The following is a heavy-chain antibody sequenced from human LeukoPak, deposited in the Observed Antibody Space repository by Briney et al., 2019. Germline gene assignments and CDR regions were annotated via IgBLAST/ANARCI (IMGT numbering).Heavy chain of an antibody. CDR2: IKEDGSET. D-gene: IGHD5-18*01. V-gene: IGHV3-7*01. CDR3: ARDGFGYGLPFDY. CDR1: GLNFNSRW. J-gene: IGHJ4*02. Sequence: GGSLRLSCVASGLNFNSRWMDWVRRAPGQGLEWVASIKEDGSETHYVDSVRGRFTISRDNSKNTLYLQMNSLRAEDTAVYYCARDGFGYGLPFDYWGQGTLVTVSS.